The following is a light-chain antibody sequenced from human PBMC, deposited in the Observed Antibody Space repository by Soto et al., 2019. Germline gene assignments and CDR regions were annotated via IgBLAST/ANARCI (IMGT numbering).Light chain of an antibody. CDR1: QSVTNKY. V-gene: IGKV3D-20*01. Sequence: ELVLTQSPATLSLSPGDTATLSCGASQSVTNKYLAWYQQKPGLAPRLLMYSASTRATGIPDRFIGSGSGTDFTLTISSLEAEDFAVYYCQQYDRSPFTVGPGTKVDIK. CDR2: SAS. CDR3: QQYDRSPFT. J-gene: IGKJ3*01.